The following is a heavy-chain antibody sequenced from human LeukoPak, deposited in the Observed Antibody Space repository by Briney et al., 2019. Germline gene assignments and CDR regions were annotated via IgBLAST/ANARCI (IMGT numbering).Heavy chain of an antibody. D-gene: IGHD6-13*01. CDR2: ISAYNGNT. V-gene: IGHV1-18*01. CDR1: GYTFTSYG. J-gene: IGHJ6*02. CDR3: AREGTDSSIAAAVQYYYYGMDV. Sequence: RASVKVSCKASGYTFTSYGISWVRQAPGQGLEWMGWISAYNGNTNYAQKLQGRVTMTTDTSTSTAYMELRSLRSDDTAVYYCAREGTDSSIAAAVQYYYYGMDVWGQGTTVTVSS.